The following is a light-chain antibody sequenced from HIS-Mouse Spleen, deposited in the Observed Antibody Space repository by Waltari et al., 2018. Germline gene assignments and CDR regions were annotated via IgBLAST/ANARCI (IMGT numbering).Light chain of an antibody. CDR1: PSVLYSSNNKNY. V-gene: IGKV4-1*01. J-gene: IGKJ2*01. CDR2: WAS. Sequence: DIVMTQSPDSLAVSLGERVTINCKSSPSVLYSSNNKNYLAWYQQNPGQPPKLLIYWASTRESGVPDRFSGSGSGTDFTLTISSLQAEDVAVYYCQQYYSTPYTFGQGTKLEIK. CDR3: QQYYSTPYT.